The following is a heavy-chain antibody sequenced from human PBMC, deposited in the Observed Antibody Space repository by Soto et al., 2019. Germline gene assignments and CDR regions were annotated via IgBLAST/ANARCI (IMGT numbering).Heavy chain of an antibody. Sequence: GGSLRLSCAASGFTFSGSAMHWVRQASGKGLEWVGRIRSKANSYATAYAASVKGRFTISRDDSKNTAYLQMNSLKTEDTAVHYCTRWVRAFDYWGQGTLVTVSS. V-gene: IGHV3-73*01. J-gene: IGHJ4*02. CDR2: IRSKANSYAT. CDR1: GFTFSGSA. D-gene: IGHD3-10*01. CDR3: TRWVRAFDY.